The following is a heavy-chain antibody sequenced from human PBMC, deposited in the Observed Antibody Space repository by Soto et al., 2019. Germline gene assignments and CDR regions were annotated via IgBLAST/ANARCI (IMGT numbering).Heavy chain of an antibody. J-gene: IGHJ5*02. CDR3: ARASGSLGWFDP. CDR2: IIPILGIA. CDR1: GGTFSSYT. Sequence: QVQLVQSGAEVKKPGSSVKVSCKASGGTFSSYTISWVRQAPGQGLEWMGRIIPILGIANYAQKFQGRVTITADKSTSTAYMELSSLRSEDTAVYYCARASGSLGWFDPWGQGTLVTVSS. V-gene: IGHV1-69*02. D-gene: IGHD3-10*01.